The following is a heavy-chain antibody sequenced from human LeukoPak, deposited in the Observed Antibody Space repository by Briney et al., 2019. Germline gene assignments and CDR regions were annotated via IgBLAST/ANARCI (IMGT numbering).Heavy chain of an antibody. CDR1: GYTFTSYG. D-gene: IGHD6-19*01. CDR3: ATNPPYSSGWSYFDY. CDR2: ISAYNGNT. J-gene: IGHJ4*02. Sequence: ASVKVSCKDSGYTFTSYGISWVRQAPGQGLEWMGWISAYNGNTNYAQKLQGRDTMTTDTSTSTAYMELRSLRSDDTAVYYCATNPPYSSGWSYFDYWGQGTLVTVSS. V-gene: IGHV1-18*01.